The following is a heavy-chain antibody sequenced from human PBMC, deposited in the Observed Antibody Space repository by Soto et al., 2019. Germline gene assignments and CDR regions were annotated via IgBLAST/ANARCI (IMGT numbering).Heavy chain of an antibody. J-gene: IGHJ4*02. Sequence: QVQLVESGGGVVQPGRSLRLSCAASGFTFSSYGMHWVRQAPGKGLEWVAVIWYDGSNKDYADSVKGRFTISRDNSKNTLYLQMNSLRAEDTAVYYCAREEGDGYNYVPDYWGQGTLVTVSS. CDR1: GFTFSSYG. CDR2: IWYDGSNK. D-gene: IGHD5-12*01. V-gene: IGHV3-33*01. CDR3: AREEGDGYNYVPDY.